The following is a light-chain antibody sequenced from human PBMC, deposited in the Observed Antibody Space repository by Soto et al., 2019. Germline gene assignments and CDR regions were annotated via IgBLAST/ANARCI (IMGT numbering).Light chain of an antibody. V-gene: IGLV2-14*01. J-gene: IGLJ1*01. CDR2: DVS. CDR3: SSYTGSSTLV. CDR1: SSDVGDYNY. Sequence: QSALTQPASVSGSPGQSITISCTGTSSDVGDYNYVSWYQQHPGKAPKLMIFDVSNRPSGVSNRFSGSKSGNTASLTVSGLQAEDEADYYCSSYTGSSTLVFGAGTKVTVL.